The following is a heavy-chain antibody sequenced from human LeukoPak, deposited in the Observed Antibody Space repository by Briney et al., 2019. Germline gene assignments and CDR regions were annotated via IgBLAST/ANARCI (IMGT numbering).Heavy chain of an antibody. CDR2: IKEDGSER. Sequence: GGCLRLSCTTSGFTFGRFWMSWVRQAPGKGPEWVANIKEDGSERNYVEPVKGRFTNSRDNAQNSLYMQLNSLRAADTAVYYCARDLDVETVAMPGGYWGQGTLVIVSS. J-gene: IGHJ4*02. D-gene: IGHD2-2*01. V-gene: IGHV3-7*01. CDR3: ARDLDVETVAMPGGY. CDR1: GFTFGRFW.